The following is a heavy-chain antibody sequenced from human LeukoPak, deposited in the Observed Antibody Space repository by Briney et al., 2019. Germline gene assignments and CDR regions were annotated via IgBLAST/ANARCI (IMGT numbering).Heavy chain of an antibody. D-gene: IGHD4-17*01. CDR2: ISGSGGST. J-gene: IGHJ3*02. CDR3: AKVQLRRYDAFDI. V-gene: IGHV3-23*01. CDR1: GFTFSSYA. Sequence: GSLRLSCAASGFTFSSYAMSWVRQAPGKGLEWVSAISGSGGSTYYADSVKGRFTISRDNSKNTLYLQMNSLRVEDTAVYYCAKVQLRRYDAFDIWGQGTMVTVSS.